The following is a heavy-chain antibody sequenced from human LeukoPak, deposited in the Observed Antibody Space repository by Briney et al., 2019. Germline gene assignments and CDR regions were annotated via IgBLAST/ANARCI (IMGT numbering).Heavy chain of an antibody. Sequence: GGSLRLSCAASGFTFSDYYMSWIRQAPGKGLEGVSYISSSGSTIYYADSVKGRFTISSDNAKNSLYLQMNSLRAEDTAVYYCASVPERFHPMRITIFGVVARPYYYYGMDVWGQGTTVTVSS. J-gene: IGHJ6*02. CDR3: ASVPERFHPMRITIFGVVARPYYYYGMDV. CDR1: GFTFSDYY. D-gene: IGHD3-3*01. CDR2: ISSSGSTI. V-gene: IGHV3-11*01.